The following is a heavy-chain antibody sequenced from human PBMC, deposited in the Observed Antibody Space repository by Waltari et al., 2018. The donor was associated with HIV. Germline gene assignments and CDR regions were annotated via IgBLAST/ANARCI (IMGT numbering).Heavy chain of an antibody. CDR2: ISYDGTNQ. D-gene: IGHD3-10*01. J-gene: IGHJ5*01. Sequence: QVHLVEAGGGVVQPGRSLRLSCVTYGFNFRAYAFHWVRQAPGKGLEWLAAISYDGTNQYYAKSVRGRFIISRDDATNTVHLQMGSLRDEDTTMYFCAKDGRLRWYGDTGWLDSWGRGSQVTVSS. CDR3: AKDGRLRWYGDTGWLDS. CDR1: GFNFRAYA. V-gene: IGHV3-30*15.